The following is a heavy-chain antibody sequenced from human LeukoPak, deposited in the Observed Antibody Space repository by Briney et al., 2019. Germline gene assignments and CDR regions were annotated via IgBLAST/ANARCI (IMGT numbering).Heavy chain of an antibody. V-gene: IGHV1-69*13. CDR3: ARDLDGYNVVPIWDY. J-gene: IGHJ4*02. CDR2: IIPIFGTA. Sequence: GASVKVSCKASGGTFSSYAISWVRQAPGQGLEWMGGIIPIFGTANYAQKFQGRVTITADESTSTAYMELSSLRSDDTAVYYCARDLDGYNVVPIWDYWGQGTLVTVSS. D-gene: IGHD5-24*01. CDR1: GGTFSSYA.